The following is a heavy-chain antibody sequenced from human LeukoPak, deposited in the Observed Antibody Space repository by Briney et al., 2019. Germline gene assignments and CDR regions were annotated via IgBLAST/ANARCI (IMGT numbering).Heavy chain of an antibody. V-gene: IGHV3-7*01. CDR2: IKQGGSEK. D-gene: IGHD6-13*01. J-gene: IGHJ4*02. CDR3: ARDEGIAAAGTPFDY. Sequence: PGGSLRLSCAASGFTFSSYWMGWVRQAPGKGLEWVANIKQGGSEKYYVDSVKGRFTISRDNAKNSLYLQMNSLRAEDTAVYYCARDEGIAAAGTPFDYWGQGTLVTVSS. CDR1: GFTFSSYW.